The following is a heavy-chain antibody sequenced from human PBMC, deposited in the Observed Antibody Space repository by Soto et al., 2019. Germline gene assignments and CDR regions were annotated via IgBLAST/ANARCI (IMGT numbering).Heavy chain of an antibody. V-gene: IGHV1-69*12. Sequence: QVQLVQSGAEVKKPGSSVKVSCKASGGTFSSYAISWVRQAPGQGLEWMGGIIPIFGTANYAQKFQGRVRITADETTGTAYMQLSSLRSEDTAVYYCARGNGGHIAARRGYYSDYWGQGTLVTVSS. CDR3: ARGNGGHIAARRGYYSDY. CDR2: IIPIFGTA. J-gene: IGHJ4*02. D-gene: IGHD6-6*01. CDR1: GGTFSSYA.